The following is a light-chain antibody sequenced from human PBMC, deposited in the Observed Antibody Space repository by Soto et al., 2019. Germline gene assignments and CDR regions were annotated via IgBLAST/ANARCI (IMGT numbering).Light chain of an antibody. J-gene: IGLJ1*01. Sequence: QSVLTQPRSVSGSPGQSVTISCTGTSSDVGGYNYVSWYQQHPGKAPKVMIYDVSKRPSRVPDRFSGSKSGNTASLTISGLQAEDEADYYCCSHAGTYTYVFGTGTKVTVL. CDR1: SSDVGGYNY. CDR3: CSHAGTYTYV. V-gene: IGLV2-11*01. CDR2: DVS.